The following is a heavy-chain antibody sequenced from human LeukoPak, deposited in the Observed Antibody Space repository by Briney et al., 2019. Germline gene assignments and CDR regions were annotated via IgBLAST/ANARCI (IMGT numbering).Heavy chain of an antibody. J-gene: IGHJ4*02. Sequence: ASLKVSCKASGGTFSSYTISWVRQAPGHGLEWRGRIIPILGIANYAQKFQGRVTITADKSTSPAYMELSSLRSEDTAVYYCARGDFWSGGDYWGQGTLVTVSS. CDR2: IIPILGIA. CDR1: GGTFSSYT. CDR3: ARGDFWSGGDY. V-gene: IGHV1-69*02. D-gene: IGHD3-3*01.